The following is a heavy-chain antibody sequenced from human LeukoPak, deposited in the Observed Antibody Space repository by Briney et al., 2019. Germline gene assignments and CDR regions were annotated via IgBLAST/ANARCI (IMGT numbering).Heavy chain of an antibody. CDR1: GGSISSSNW. J-gene: IGHJ4*02. CDR3: ARGGEWAPFDY. D-gene: IGHD3-10*01. V-gene: IGHV4-4*02. Sequence: SETLSLTCAVSGGSISSSNWWSWVRQPPGKGLEWIGEIYHSGSTNYNPSLKSRVTMSVDKSKNQFSLKLSSVTAADTAVYYCARGGEWAPFDYWGQGTLVTVSS. CDR2: IYHSGST.